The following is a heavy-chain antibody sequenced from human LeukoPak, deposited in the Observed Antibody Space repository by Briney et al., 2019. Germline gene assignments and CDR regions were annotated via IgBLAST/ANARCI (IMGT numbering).Heavy chain of an antibody. Sequence: ASVKVSCKASGYTFTSHFMRWVRQAPGQGLEWMGIINPRGGSTSYTQKFQGRVTMTRDTSTSTVYVELSSLRSEDTAVYYCARVKSYYYDTSDKDAFDIWGQGTMVTVSS. CDR3: ARVKSYYYDTSDKDAFDI. V-gene: IGHV1-46*01. D-gene: IGHD3-22*01. CDR1: GYTFTSHF. CDR2: INPRGGST. J-gene: IGHJ3*02.